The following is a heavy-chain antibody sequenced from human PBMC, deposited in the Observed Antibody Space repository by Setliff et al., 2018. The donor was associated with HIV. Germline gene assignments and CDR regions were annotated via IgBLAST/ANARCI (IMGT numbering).Heavy chain of an antibody. J-gene: IGHJ4*02. V-gene: IGHV3-21*01. CDR1: GFTFSSYS. D-gene: IGHD3-9*01. Sequence: GGSLRLSCAASGFTFSSYSMNWVRQAPGKGLEWVSSISSSSSYIYYADSVKGRFTISRDNAKNSLYLQMNSLRAEDTAVYYCARDRGPYYDILTGYYDYWGQGTLVTVSS. CDR3: ARDRGPYYDILTGYYDY. CDR2: ISSSSSYI.